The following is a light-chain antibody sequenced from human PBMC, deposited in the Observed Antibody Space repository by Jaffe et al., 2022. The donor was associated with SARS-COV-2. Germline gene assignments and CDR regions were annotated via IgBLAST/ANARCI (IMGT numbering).Light chain of an antibody. J-gene: IGKJ4*01. CDR1: QNIDNY. Sequence: DIQMTQSPSYLSASVGDRVTITCWASQNIDNYLNWYQQKPGRAPKVLVYGASILESGAPSRFSGSGSGTEFTLTISGLQPEDFGTYSCQQSYSAPLTFGGGTRVEI. CDR3: QQSYSAPLT. V-gene: IGKV1-39*01. CDR2: GAS.